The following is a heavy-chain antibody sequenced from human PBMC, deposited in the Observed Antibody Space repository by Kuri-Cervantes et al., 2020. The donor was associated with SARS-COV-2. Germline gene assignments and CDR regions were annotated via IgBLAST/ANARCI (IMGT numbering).Heavy chain of an antibody. CDR2: IKQDGSEK. J-gene: IGHJ3*02. CDR3: ARDPSFDI. CDR1: GFTFSSYA. V-gene: IGHV3-7*01. Sequence: GESLKISCAASGFTFSSYAMSWVRQAPGKGLEWVANIKQDGSEKYYVDSVKGRFTISRDNSKNTLYLQMGSLRAEDMAVYYCARDPSFDIWGQRTMVTVSS.